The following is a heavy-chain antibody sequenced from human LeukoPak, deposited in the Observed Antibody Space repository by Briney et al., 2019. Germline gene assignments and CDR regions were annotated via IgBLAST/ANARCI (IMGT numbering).Heavy chain of an antibody. V-gene: IGHV3-23*01. CDR2: ISGSGGST. J-gene: IGHJ5*02. D-gene: IGHD1-26*01. CDR1: GFTFSSYA. CDR3: ARDNGMVGKFDP. Sequence: GGSLRLSCAASGFTFSSYAMSWVRQAPGKGLEWVSAISGSGGSTYYADSVKGRFTISRDNAKNSLYLQMNGLRAEDTAIYYCARDNGMVGKFDPWGQGTLVTVSS.